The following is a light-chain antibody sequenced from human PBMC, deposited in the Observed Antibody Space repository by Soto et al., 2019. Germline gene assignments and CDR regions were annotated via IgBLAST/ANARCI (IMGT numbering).Light chain of an antibody. CDR3: CSYGGRSTYV. V-gene: IGLV2-23*01. CDR1: SSDVGSGNV. CDR2: EGF. Sequence: QSALTQPASVSGSPGQSITISCTGASSDVGSGNVVSWYQHYPGKAPQLIIFEGFKRPSGVSNRFSGSKSANTASLTISGLQADDEADYYCCSYGGRSTYVFGTGTKVTVL. J-gene: IGLJ1*01.